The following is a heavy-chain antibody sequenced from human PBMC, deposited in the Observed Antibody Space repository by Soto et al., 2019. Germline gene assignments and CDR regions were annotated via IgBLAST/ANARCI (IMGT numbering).Heavy chain of an antibody. J-gene: IGHJ6*02. CDR2: TSYTGNT. D-gene: IGHD6-6*01. CDR1: GGSVTSYH. Sequence: SETLSLTCFVSGGSVTSYHWSWIRQFPGKGLEWIAYTSYTGNTNYNPSLQSRVTISLDTSKNQLSLKLTSMTAADTAVYYCARGQRYSSSFYYYYGMDVWGQGTTVTVSS. CDR3: ARGQRYSSSFYYYYGMDV. V-gene: IGHV4-59*02.